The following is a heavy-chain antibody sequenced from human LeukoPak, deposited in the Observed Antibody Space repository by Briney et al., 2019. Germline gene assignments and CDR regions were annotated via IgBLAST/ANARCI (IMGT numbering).Heavy chain of an antibody. V-gene: IGHV1-18*01. CDR2: ISVDNGNT. CDR1: TYTLTSYA. CDR3: ARDVAAIVGVTAWFDP. D-gene: IGHD1-26*01. J-gene: IGHJ5*02. Sequence: GSVKVSCKASTYTLTSYAISWMRQAPGQGLEWMGWISVDNGNTNYAQKFQGRVTMTTDTSTNTVYMELRSLRFDDSAVYYCARDVAAIVGVTAWFDPWGQGTLVTVSS.